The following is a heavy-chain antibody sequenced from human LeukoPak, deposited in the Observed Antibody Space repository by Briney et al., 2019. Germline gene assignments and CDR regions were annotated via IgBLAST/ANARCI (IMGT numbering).Heavy chain of an antibody. J-gene: IGHJ5*02. D-gene: IGHD2-15*01. Sequence: PGESLKISCTASGFTFSTYWMSWVRQAPGKGLEWVANIRQDGNEKYLVDSVKGRFTISRDNAKNSLYLQMNSLRAEDTAVYHCARLRGYCSGGRCFPPDHWGQGTLVTVSS. CDR1: GFTFSTYW. CDR2: IRQDGNEK. V-gene: IGHV3-7*04. CDR3: ARLRGYCSGGRCFPPDH.